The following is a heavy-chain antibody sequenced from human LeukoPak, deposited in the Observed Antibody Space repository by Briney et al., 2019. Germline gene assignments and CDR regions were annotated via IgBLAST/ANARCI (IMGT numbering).Heavy chain of an antibody. CDR3: ARDLLYCSGGSCHNWFDP. CDR2: ISSSSSTI. Sequence: GGSLRLSCAASGFSFSPYSMNWVRQAPGKGLEWVSYISSSSSTIYYADSVKGRFTIPRDTAKNSLYLQMNSLRAEDTAVYYCARDLLYCSGGSCHNWFDPWGQGTLVTVSS. J-gene: IGHJ5*02. CDR1: GFSFSPYS. D-gene: IGHD2-15*01. V-gene: IGHV3-48*01.